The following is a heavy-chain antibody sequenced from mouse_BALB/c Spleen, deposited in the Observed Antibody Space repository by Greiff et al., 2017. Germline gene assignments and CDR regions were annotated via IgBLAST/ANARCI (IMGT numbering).Heavy chain of an antibody. Sequence: EVMLVESGGGLVKPGGSLKLSCAASGFAFSSYDMSWVRQTPEKRLEWVAYISSGGGSTYYPDTVKGRFTISRDNAKNTLYLQMSSLKSEDTAMYYCARHDRERRAWFAYWGQGTLVTVSA. CDR2: ISSGGGST. V-gene: IGHV5-12-1*01. CDR1: GFAFSSYD. J-gene: IGHJ3*01. CDR3: ARHDRERRAWFAY.